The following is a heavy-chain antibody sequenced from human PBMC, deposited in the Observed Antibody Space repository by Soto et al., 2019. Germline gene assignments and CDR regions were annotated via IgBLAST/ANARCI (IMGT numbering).Heavy chain of an antibody. Sequence: PSLTCAVYGSFPSESYCTWIRQPPGKGLEWIGEINHVGGTNYNPSLKSRVTMSVDTSHNQFSLRLISVTAADPAMYFCVRIRYQLPSSVLWLDPWGQGTPVTVSS. J-gene: IGHJ5*02. CDR3: VRIRYQLPSSVLWLDP. D-gene: IGHD3-16*01. V-gene: IGHV4-34*01. CDR2: INHVGGT. CDR1: GSFPSESY.